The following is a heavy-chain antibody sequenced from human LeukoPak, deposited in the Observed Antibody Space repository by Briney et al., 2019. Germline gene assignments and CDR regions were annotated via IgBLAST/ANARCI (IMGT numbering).Heavy chain of an antibody. J-gene: IGHJ4*02. CDR2: IIPIFGTA. D-gene: IGHD4-17*01. Sequence: SVKVSCKASGGAFSSYAISWVRQAPGQGLEWMGGIIPIFGTANYAQKFQGRVTITTDESTSTAYMELSSLRSEDTAVYYCARWNTVTTFFDYWGQGTLVTVSS. CDR3: ARWNTVTTFFDY. V-gene: IGHV1-69*05. CDR1: GGAFSSYA.